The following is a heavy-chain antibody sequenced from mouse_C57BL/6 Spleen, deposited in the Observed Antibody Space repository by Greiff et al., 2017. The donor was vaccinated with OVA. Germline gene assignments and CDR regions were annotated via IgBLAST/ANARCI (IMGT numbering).Heavy chain of an antibody. D-gene: IGHD1-1*01. CDR1: GYAFSSSW. CDR3: ARSRITTVVATNYFDY. V-gene: IGHV1-82*01. CDR2: IYPGDGDT. Sequence: VQRVESGPELVKPGASVKISCKASGYAFSSSWMNWVKQRPGKGLEWIGRIYPGDGDTNYNGKFKGKATLTADKSSSTAYMQLSSLTSEDSAVYFCARSRITTVVATNYFDYWGQGTTLTVSS. J-gene: IGHJ2*01.